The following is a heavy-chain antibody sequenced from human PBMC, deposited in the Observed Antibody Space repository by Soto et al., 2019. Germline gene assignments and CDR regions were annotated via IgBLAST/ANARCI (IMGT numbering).Heavy chain of an antibody. CDR2: MNPNSGNT. J-gene: IGHJ6*02. CDR3: AREDILTGYYYGMDV. D-gene: IGHD3-9*01. CDR1: GYTFTSYD. Sequence: ASVKVSCKASGYTFTSYDINWVRQATGQGPEWMGWMNPNSGNTGYAQKFQGRVTMTRNTSISTAYMELSSLRSEDTAVYYCAREDILTGYYYGMDVWGQGTTVTVSS. V-gene: IGHV1-8*01.